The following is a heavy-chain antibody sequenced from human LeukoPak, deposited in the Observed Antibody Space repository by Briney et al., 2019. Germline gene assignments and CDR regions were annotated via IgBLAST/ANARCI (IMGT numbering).Heavy chain of an antibody. V-gene: IGHV3-30*04. CDR3: ARGSGIVARTYYYYGMDV. D-gene: IGHD5-12*01. J-gene: IGHJ6*02. CDR2: ISYDGSNK. CDR1: GFTFSSYA. Sequence: PGRSLRLSRAASGFTFSSYAMHWVRQAPGKGLEWVAVISYDGSNKYYADSVKGRFTISRDNSKNTLYLQMNSLRAEDTAAYYCARGSGIVARTYYYYGMDVWGQGTTVTVSS.